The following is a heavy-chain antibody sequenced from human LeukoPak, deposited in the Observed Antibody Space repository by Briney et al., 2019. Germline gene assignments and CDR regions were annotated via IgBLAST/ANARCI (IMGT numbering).Heavy chain of an antibody. CDR3: ARSQLGSAGTLFDY. CDR2: ITGSGTRT. CDR1: GFPFSSYA. J-gene: IGHJ4*02. D-gene: IGHD6-13*01. V-gene: IGHV3-23*01. Sequence: GGSLRLSCAASGFPFSSYAMSWVRQAPGKGLEWVSAITGSGTRTDYADSLRGRFSISRDNSKNTLYLQMYSLRADDTAVYSCARSQLGSAGTLFDYWGQGTLVTVSS.